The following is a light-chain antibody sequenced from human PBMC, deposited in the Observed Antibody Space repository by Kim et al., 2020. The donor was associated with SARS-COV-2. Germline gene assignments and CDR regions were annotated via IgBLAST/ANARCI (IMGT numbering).Light chain of an antibody. CDR3: QQYRSYPWT. CDR1: RNMDDW. CDR2: KAS. Sequence: GSVGDKITITCRASRNMDDWMSWYQQKPGRAPKLLIYKASTLKSGVPSTFSGSGSGTEFTLSTSSLQPDDFATYYCQQYRSYPWTFGQGTKVDIQ. J-gene: IGKJ1*01. V-gene: IGKV1-5*03.